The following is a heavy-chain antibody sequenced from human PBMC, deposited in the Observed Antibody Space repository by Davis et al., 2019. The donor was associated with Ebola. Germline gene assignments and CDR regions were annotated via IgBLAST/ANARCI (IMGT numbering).Heavy chain of an antibody. J-gene: IGHJ3*02. Sequence: GESLKISCAASGFTFSSYAMHWVRQAPGKGLEWVAVISYDGSNKYYADSVKGRFIISRDNAKNSLYLQMNSLRAEDTAVYYCANGRDAFDIWGQGTMVTVSS. CDR1: GFTFSSYA. V-gene: IGHV3-30*04. CDR2: ISYDGSNK. CDR3: ANGRDAFDI.